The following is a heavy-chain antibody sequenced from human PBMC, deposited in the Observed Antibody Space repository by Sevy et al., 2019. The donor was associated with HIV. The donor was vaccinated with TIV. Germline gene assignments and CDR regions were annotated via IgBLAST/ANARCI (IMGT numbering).Heavy chain of an antibody. CDR2: ISGSGGST. D-gene: IGHD6-19*01. Sequence: GGSLRLSCAASGFTFSSYAMSWVRQAPGKGLEWVSAISGSGGSTYYADSVKGRFTISRDNSKNTLYLQMNSLRAEDTAVYYSAKDGSSGWSQHWGQGTLVTVSS. V-gene: IGHV3-23*01. CDR3: AKDGSSGWSQH. J-gene: IGHJ1*01. CDR1: GFTFSSYA.